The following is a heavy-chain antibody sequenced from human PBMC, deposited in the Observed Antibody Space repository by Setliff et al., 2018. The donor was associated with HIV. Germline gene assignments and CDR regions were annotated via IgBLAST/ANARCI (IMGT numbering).Heavy chain of an antibody. J-gene: IGHJ4*01. Sequence: SVKVSCKASGDTFSTYTISWVRQAPGQGLAWMGGIIPIFGTTNYAQNFQGRFTITADQSTSTAYMELSSLRSEDTAVYYCARGALLAVFDFDHWGHGTLVTVSS. CDR3: ARGALLAVFDFDH. D-gene: IGHD3-10*01. CDR1: GDTFSTYT. CDR2: IIPIFGTT. V-gene: IGHV1-69*13.